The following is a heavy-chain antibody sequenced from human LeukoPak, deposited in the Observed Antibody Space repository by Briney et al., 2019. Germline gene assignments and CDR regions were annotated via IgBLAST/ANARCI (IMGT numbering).Heavy chain of an antibody. V-gene: IGHV1-69*04. CDR3: ARGGRGDWFDP. Sequence: SVKVSCKASGGTFSSYAISWVRQAPGQGLEWMGKIIPILGIANYAQKFQGRVTITADKSTSTAYMELSSLRSEDTAVYYCARGGRGDWFDPWGQGTLVTVSS. CDR2: IIPILGIA. J-gene: IGHJ5*02. CDR1: GGTFSSYA. D-gene: IGHD3-16*01.